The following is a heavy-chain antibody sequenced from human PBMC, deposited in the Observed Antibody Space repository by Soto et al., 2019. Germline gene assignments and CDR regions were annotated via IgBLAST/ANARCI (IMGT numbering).Heavy chain of an antibody. J-gene: IGHJ4*02. Sequence: QITLKESGPTLLKPTQTLTLTCTFSGFSLSTSEVGVGWIRQPPGKALEWLALIYWDDDKRYSPSLRSRLTITKDTSKNQVVLTMTHMDPVDTATYYCAHRFDWYYFNYWGQGSLVTVSS. V-gene: IGHV2-5*02. CDR1: GFSLSTSEVG. D-gene: IGHD3-9*01. CDR3: AHRFDWYYFNY. CDR2: IYWDDDK.